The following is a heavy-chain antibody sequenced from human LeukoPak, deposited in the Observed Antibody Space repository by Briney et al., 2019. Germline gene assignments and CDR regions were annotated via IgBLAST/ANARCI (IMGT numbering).Heavy chain of an antibody. V-gene: IGHV3-21*01. J-gene: IGHJ4*02. Sequence: GGSLRLSCAASGFTFSSHSMNWVRQAPGKGLEWVSSISSSSSYIYYADSVKGRFTISRDNAKNSLYLQMNSLRAEDTAVYYCARDAGWFGELPNFDYWGQGTLVTVSS. CDR2: ISSSSSYI. CDR3: ARDAGWFGELPNFDY. D-gene: IGHD3-10*01. CDR1: GFTFSSHS.